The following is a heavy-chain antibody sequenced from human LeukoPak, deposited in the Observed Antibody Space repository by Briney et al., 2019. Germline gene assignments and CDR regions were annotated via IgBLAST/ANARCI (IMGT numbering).Heavy chain of an antibody. V-gene: IGHV3-30-3*01. CDR1: GFTFSSYA. CDR3: ARDLASGYSYGWLDY. Sequence: PGGSLRLFCAASGFTFSSYAMHWVRQAPGKGLEWVAVISYDGSNKYYADSVKGRFTISRDNSKNTLYLQMNSLRAEDTAVYYCARDLASGYSYGWLDYWGQGTLVTASS. CDR2: ISYDGSNK. J-gene: IGHJ4*02. D-gene: IGHD5-18*01.